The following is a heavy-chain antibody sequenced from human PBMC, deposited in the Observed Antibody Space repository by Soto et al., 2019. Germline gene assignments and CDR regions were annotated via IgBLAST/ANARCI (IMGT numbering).Heavy chain of an antibody. CDR3: ARDRDLSSSWSFDY. CDR2: ISTRSDYT. J-gene: IGHJ4*02. V-gene: IGHV3-11*06. Sequence: GGSLRLSCAASGFTFSDYYMTWIRQAPGKGLEWISYISTRSDYTNYADSVKGRFTISRDNAKSSLYLQMNTLRAEDTAVYYCARDRDLSSSWSFDYWGQGILVTVSS. CDR1: GFTFSDYY. D-gene: IGHD6-13*01.